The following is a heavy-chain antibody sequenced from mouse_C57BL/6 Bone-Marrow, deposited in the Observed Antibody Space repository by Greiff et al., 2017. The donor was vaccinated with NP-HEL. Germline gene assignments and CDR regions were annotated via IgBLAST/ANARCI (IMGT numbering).Heavy chain of an antibody. CDR3: ARTGDYDSFAY. CDR1: GYTFTDYY. Sequence: VQVVESGPELVKPGASVKISCKASGYTFTDYYINWVKQRPGQGLEWIGWIFPGSGSTYYNEKFKGKATLTVDKSSSTAYMLLSSLTSEDSAVYFCARTGDYDSFAYWGQGTLVTVSA. J-gene: IGHJ3*01. D-gene: IGHD2-4*01. CDR2: IFPGSGST. V-gene: IGHV1-75*01.